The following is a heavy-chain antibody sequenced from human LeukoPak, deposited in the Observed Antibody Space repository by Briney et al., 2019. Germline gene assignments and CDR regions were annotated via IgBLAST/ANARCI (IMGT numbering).Heavy chain of an antibody. Sequence: GASVKLSCKASGYTFIDYYIHWVRQAPGQGLEWMGWINPNAGGTNYAQKFQGRVTMAWDTSITTTYMELSRLTSDDTAVYYCARAHTTGWYWGQGTQVTVSS. CDR1: GYTFIDYY. V-gene: IGHV1-2*02. J-gene: IGHJ4*02. CDR3: ARAHTTGWY. D-gene: IGHD6-19*01. CDR2: INPNAGGT.